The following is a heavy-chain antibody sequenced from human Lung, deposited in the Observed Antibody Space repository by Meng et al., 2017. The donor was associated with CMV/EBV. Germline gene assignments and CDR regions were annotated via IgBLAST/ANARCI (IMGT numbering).Heavy chain of an antibody. Sequence: SGFTFGCSAMHWVRQTSGKGLEWVGRIRSKANSYATAYAASVKGRFTISRDDSKNTAYLQMNSLKTEDTAVYYCTKYSPLLWYFDLWGRGTLVTVSS. V-gene: IGHV3-73*01. J-gene: IGHJ2*01. D-gene: IGHD4-11*01. CDR3: TKYSPLLWYFDL. CDR1: GFTFGCSA. CDR2: IRSKANSYAT.